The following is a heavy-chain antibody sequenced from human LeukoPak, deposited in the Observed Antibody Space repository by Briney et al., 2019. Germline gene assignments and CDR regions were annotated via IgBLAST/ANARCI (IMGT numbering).Heavy chain of an antibody. J-gene: IGHJ3*02. CDR3: ARDYGDYIEALDI. D-gene: IGHD4-17*01. Sequence: PSETLSLTCTVYGGSISSYYWNWIRQRPGKGLEWIGLIHYSGSTNYNPSLKSRLTMSVDTSKNQFSLKLSSVTAADTAVYYCARDYGDYIEALDIWGQGTMVTLSS. CDR2: IHYSGST. CDR1: GGSISSYY. V-gene: IGHV4-59*12.